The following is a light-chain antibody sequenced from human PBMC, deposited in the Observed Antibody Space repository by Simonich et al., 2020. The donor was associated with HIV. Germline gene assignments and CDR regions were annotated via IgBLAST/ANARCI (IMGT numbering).Light chain of an antibody. CDR3: SSYTSGSSWV. CDR1: IRDVGGYNY. Sequence: QSALTQPASVSGSPGQSITISCPGTIRDVGGYNYVSWYQQHPGKAPKLMIYAVSKRPSGVYNSYSGSKSGNTASLTSAGRQAEDEADYYCSSYTSGSSWVFGGGTKLTVL. J-gene: IGLJ3*02. V-gene: IGLV2-14*01. CDR2: AVS.